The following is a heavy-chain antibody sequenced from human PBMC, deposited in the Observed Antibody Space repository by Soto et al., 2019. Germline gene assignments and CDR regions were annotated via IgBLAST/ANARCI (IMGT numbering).Heavy chain of an antibody. CDR1: GFTFSSYW. V-gene: IGHV3-7*01. CDR3: ARARRGDGYNRFFDY. J-gene: IGHJ4*02. CDR2: IKQDGSEK. D-gene: IGHD5-12*01. Sequence: GGSLRLSCAASGFTFSSYWMSWVRQAPGKGLEWVANIKQDGSEKYYVDSVKGRFTISRDNAKNSLYLQTNSLRAEDTAVYYCARARRGDGYNRFFDYWGQGALVTVSS.